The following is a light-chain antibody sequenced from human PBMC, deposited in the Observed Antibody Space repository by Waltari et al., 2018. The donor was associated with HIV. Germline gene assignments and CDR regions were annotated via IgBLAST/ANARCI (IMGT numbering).Light chain of an antibody. V-gene: IGLV3-21*02. CDR1: NLGSHS. CDR2: VDS. J-gene: IGLJ2*01. Sequence: SYVLTQPPSVSVAPGQTAKITCGGNNLGSHSVHWYQQRPGQAPFLVVSVDSDRPAGSPERFSGSNSGNTATLTINRVEAGDEGDFFCQVWESGSEHPVFGGGTKLTVL. CDR3: QVWESGSEHPV.